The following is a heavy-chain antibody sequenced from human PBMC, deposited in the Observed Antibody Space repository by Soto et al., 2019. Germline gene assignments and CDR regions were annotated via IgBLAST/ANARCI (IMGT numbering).Heavy chain of an antibody. V-gene: IGHV3-48*01. CDR3: ARADSGYAPGYYFYGMDV. D-gene: IGHD5-12*01. CDR2: ISSSSSTI. CDR1: GFTFSSYS. J-gene: IGHJ6*02. Sequence: EVQLVESGGGLVQPGGSLRLSCAASGFTFSSYSMNWVRQAPGKGLEWVSYISSSSSTIYYADSVKGRFTISRDNAKNALNLKMSCLSAEDTAVYYCARADSGYAPGYYFYGMDVWGQGTTVTVSS.